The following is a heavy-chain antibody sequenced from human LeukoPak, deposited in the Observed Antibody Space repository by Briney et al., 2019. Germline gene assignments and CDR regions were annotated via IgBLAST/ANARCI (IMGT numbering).Heavy chain of an antibody. CDR1: GFTVNSNY. CDR2: IYSDGST. V-gene: IGHV3-53*01. CDR3: TTATKSGTYSRGY. D-gene: IGHD1-26*01. Sequence: GGSLRLSCAASGFTVNSNYMSWVRQAPGKGLEWVSVIYSDGSTYYADSVKGRFTISRDNPKNTLYLQMNSLKTEDTAVYYCTTATKSGTYSRGYWGQGTLVTVSS. J-gene: IGHJ4*02.